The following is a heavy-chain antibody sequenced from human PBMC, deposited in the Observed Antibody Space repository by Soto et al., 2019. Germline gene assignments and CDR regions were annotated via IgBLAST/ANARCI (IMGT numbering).Heavy chain of an antibody. J-gene: IGHJ5*02. CDR3: ARAGYYYGSGSIENLYNWFDP. V-gene: IGHV1-46*01. D-gene: IGHD3-10*01. CDR2: INPSGGST. Sequence: QVQLVQSGAEVKKPGASVKVSCKASGYTFTSYYMHWVRQAPGQGLEWMGIINPSGGSTSYAQKFQGRVTMTRDTSTSTVYMELSSLRSEDTAVYYCARAGYYYGSGSIENLYNWFDPWGLGTLVTVSS. CDR1: GYTFTSYY.